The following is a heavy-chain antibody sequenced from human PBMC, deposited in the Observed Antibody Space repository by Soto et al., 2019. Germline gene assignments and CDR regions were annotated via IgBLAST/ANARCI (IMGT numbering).Heavy chain of an antibody. CDR2: IRNIANSYTT. D-gene: IGHD1-7*01. CDR1: GFTFSDHY. Sequence: EVQLVESGGDLVQPGGSLRLSCAVSGFTFSDHYMDWVRQAPGKGLEWVGRIRNIANSYTTDYAASVKGRFTISRDDSQYSLYLQMNSLKTEDTAMYYCARRITGTPPADGGSWGQGTLVTVSS. CDR3: ARRITGTPPADGGS. V-gene: IGHV3-72*01. J-gene: IGHJ5*02.